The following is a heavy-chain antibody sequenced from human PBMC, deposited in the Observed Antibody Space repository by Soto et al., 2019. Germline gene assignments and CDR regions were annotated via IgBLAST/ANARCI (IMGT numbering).Heavy chain of an antibody. CDR3: AKAGLQFYSNSAGFHFYD. CDR2: IKEDGSEK. D-gene: IGHD4-4*01. CDR1: GFTFSGYW. Sequence: GGSLRLSCVASGFTFSGYWMGWIRHSPGRGLEWVASIKEDGSEKYYVASVKGRFTVSRDNAKSALYLQMSSLRAGDTAVYYCAKAGLQFYSNSAGFHFYDWGQGTLGTVSS. V-gene: IGHV3-7*03. J-gene: IGHJ4*02.